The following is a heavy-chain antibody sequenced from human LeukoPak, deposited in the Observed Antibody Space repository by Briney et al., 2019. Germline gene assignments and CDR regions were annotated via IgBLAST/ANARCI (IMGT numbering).Heavy chain of an antibody. Sequence: GGSLRLSCAASGFTFSTHWMHWVRHAPGKGLVWVSRLNTDGSSTDYADSVRGRFTISRDNAKSTLYLQMNSLRVEDTAVYYCVKAIYSGWLGELSDWGHGTLVTVSS. J-gene: IGHJ4*01. D-gene: IGHD6-19*01. V-gene: IGHV3-74*01. CDR3: VKAIYSGWLGELSD. CDR1: GFTFSTHW. CDR2: LNTDGSST.